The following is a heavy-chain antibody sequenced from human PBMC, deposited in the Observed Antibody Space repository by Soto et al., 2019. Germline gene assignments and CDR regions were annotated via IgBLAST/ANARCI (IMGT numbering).Heavy chain of an antibody. J-gene: IGHJ2*01. CDR2: ISGGGGRT. Sequence: EVQLLESGGGLVQPGGSLRLSCAASGFTFSSYVMRWVRQAPGKGLEWVSAISGGGGRTYYADSVKGRFTISRDNSKNTLYLQMNSLRAEDTAVYYCAKVHGDYVIEYWYFDLWGRGTLVTVSS. CDR1: GFTFSSYV. V-gene: IGHV3-23*01. D-gene: IGHD4-17*01. CDR3: AKVHGDYVIEYWYFDL.